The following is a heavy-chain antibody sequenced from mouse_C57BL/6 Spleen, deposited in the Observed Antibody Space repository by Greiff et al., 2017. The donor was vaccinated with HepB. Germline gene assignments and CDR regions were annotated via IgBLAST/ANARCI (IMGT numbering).Heavy chain of an antibody. CDR2: ISSGGSYT. Sequence: EVQLVESGGDLVKPGGSLKLSCAASGFTFSSYGMSWVRQTPDKRLEWVATISSGGSYTYYPDSVKGRFTISRDNAKNTLYLQMSSLKSEDTAMYYCARRDSNYVDYWGQGTTLTVSS. D-gene: IGHD2-5*01. J-gene: IGHJ2*01. CDR1: GFTFSSYG. CDR3: ARRDSNYVDY. V-gene: IGHV5-6*01.